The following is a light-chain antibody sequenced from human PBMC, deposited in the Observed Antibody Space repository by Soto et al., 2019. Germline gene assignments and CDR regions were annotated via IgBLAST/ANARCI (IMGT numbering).Light chain of an antibody. J-gene: IGKJ4*01. CDR3: QHRTNWPA. CDR2: DAS. CDR1: QSVGAN. Sequence: EIVLTQSPATLSLSPGARATLACRASQSVGANLAWYQQKPGQAPRLLIWDASSRATGIPARFSGSGSGTEFTLTISSLEPEDSAVYYCQHRTNWPAFGGGTKVDIK. V-gene: IGKV3-11*01.